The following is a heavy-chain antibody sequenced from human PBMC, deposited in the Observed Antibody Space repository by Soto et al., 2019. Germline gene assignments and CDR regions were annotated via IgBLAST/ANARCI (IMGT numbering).Heavy chain of an antibody. CDR2: IIPIFGTA. J-gene: IGHJ4*02. Sequence: QVQLVQSGAEVKKPGSSVKVSCKASGGTFSSYAISWVRQAPGQGLEWMGGIIPIFGTANYAQKFQGRVTITADESTSTAYLEQSSLGTEDKAVYYCARGYCSGGRCSSFDYWGQGTLVTVSS. CDR3: ARGYCSGGRCSSFDY. D-gene: IGHD2-15*01. CDR1: GGTFSSYA. V-gene: IGHV1-69*01.